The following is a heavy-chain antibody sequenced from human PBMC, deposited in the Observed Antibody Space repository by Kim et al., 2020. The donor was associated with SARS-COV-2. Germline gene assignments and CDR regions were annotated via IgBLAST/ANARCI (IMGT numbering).Heavy chain of an antibody. V-gene: IGHV3-48*03. D-gene: IGHD5-12*01. CDR3: VRDGYDIFDY. CDR1: GFTFNIYE. CDR2: ISGGGETM. Sequence: GGSLRLSCAASGFTFNIYEMNWVRQAPGKGLEWVSYISGGGETMYYPDSVRGRFIISRDNAQNSLYLQMNSLRAEDTAVYYCVRDGYDIFDYWGQGALVTVSS. J-gene: IGHJ4*02.